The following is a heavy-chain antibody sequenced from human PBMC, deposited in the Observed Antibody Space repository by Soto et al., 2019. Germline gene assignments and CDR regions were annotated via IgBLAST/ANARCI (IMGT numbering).Heavy chain of an antibody. CDR3: AESMPTVTTFDY. CDR1: GFTFSSYA. J-gene: IGHJ4*02. D-gene: IGHD4-17*01. V-gene: IGHV3-23*01. Sequence: EVQLLESGGGLVQPGGSLRLSWAASGFTFSSYAMSWVRQAPWKGLEWVSAISGSGGSTYYADSVKGRFTISRDNSKNTLGLKMTSLRAEDTDVYYCAESMPTVTTFDYWGQGTLVTVSS. CDR2: ISGSGGST.